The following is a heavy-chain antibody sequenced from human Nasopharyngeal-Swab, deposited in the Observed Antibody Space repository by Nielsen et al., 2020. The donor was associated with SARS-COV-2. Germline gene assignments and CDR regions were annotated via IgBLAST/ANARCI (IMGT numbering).Heavy chain of an antibody. J-gene: IGHJ5*02. CDR2: FDPEDGET. D-gene: IGHD3-16*01. CDR1: GYTLTELS. CDR3: ATTAGAITFGGWDWFDP. V-gene: IGHV1-24*01. Sequence: ASAKVSCKVSGYTLTELSMHWVRQAPGKGLEWMGGFDPEDGETIYAQKFQGRVTMTEDTSTDTAYMELSNLRSEDTAVYYCATTAGAITFGGWDWFDPWGQGTLVTVSS.